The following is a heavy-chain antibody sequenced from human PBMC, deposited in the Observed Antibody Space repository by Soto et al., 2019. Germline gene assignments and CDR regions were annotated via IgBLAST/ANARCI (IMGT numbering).Heavy chain of an antibody. CDR2: ISVNGGST. J-gene: IGHJ4*02. V-gene: IGHV3-23*01. Sequence: GGSLRLSCAASGFTFSSCAMGWVRQAPGKGLEWVSSISVNGGSTYYADSVKGRFTISRDNSKNILHLHMISLRAEDTAVYYCAKERNSWYSSGSDSWGQGTLVTVSS. CDR3: AKERNSWYSSGSDS. D-gene: IGHD2-15*01. CDR1: GFTFSSCA.